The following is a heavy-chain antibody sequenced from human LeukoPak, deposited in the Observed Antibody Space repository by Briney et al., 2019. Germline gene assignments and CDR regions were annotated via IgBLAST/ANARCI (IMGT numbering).Heavy chain of an antibody. CDR3: ARGRDGTNWFEAFDI. CDR1: GFTFSSYG. D-gene: IGHD1-1*01. CDR2: IYRGGYT. V-gene: IGHV3-53*01. J-gene: IGHJ3*02. Sequence: GGSLRLSCAASGFTFSSYGMHWVRQAPGKGLEWDSLIYRGGYTYYADSVKGRFTISRDNSNNALYLQMNSLRAEDTAVYYCARGRDGTNWFEAFDIWGQGTMLTVSS.